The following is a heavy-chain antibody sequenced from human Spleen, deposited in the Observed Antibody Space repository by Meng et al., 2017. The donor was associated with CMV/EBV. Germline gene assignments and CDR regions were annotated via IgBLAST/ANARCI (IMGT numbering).Heavy chain of an antibody. CDR2: IIPILGIA. CDR3: ARALRSIVVVPAADRWFDP. D-gene: IGHD2-2*01. Sequence: TFSSYTISWVRQAPGQGLEWMGSIIPILGIANYAQKFQGRVTITADKSTSTAYMELSSLRSEDTAVYYCARALRSIVVVPAADRWFDPWGQGTLVTVSS. J-gene: IGHJ5*02. V-gene: IGHV1-69*02. CDR1: TFSSYT.